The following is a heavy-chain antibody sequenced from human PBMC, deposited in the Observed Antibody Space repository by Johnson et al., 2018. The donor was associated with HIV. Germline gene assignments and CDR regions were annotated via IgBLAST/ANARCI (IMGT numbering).Heavy chain of an antibody. Sequence: GQLVESGGGLVKPGGSLRLSCAASGFTFDDYAMHWVRQAPGKGLESVANIKQDGSEKYYVDSVQGRFTNSRATAKTSLDLQMNSLRSEDTAVYYCARDGIAAEPKWEAFDIWGQGTMVTVSS. V-gene: IGHV3-7*03. CDR3: ARDGIAAEPKWEAFDI. J-gene: IGHJ3*02. CDR1: GFTFDDYA. D-gene: IGHD6-13*01. CDR2: IKQDGSEK.